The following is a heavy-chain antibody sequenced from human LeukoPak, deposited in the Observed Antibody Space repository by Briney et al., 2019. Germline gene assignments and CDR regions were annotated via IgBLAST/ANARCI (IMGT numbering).Heavy chain of an antibody. Sequence: GGSLRLSCAASGFTVSSNYMSWVRQAPGKGLEWVSVIYSGGSTYYADSVKGRFTISRDNSKNTLYLQMNSLRAEDTAVYYCARTEYSSSPYYYYYYMDVWGKGTTVTVSS. CDR1: GFTVSSNY. V-gene: IGHV3-53*01. J-gene: IGHJ6*03. D-gene: IGHD6-6*01. CDR3: ARTEYSSSPYYYYYYMDV. CDR2: IYSGGST.